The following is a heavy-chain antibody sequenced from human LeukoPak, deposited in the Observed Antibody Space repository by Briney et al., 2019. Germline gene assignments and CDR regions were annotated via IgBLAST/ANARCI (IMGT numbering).Heavy chain of an antibody. V-gene: IGHV3-48*03. D-gene: IGHD1-26*01. Sequence: RGGSLRLSCAASGFTFSSYNLNWVRQAPGKGLEWVSYISGSGNTIYYADSVKGRFTISRDNAKNSLYLQMNSLRAEDTAIYYCARIWVRGASSYYFDYWGQGTLVTVSS. J-gene: IGHJ4*02. CDR1: GFTFSSYN. CDR2: ISGSGNTI. CDR3: ARIWVRGASSYYFDY.